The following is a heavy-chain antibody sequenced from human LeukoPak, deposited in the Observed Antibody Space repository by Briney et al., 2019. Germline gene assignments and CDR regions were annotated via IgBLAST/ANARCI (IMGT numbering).Heavy chain of an antibody. CDR1: GFIFNNHA. V-gene: IGHV3-30-3*01. Sequence: QPGRSLRLSCAASGFIFNNHAMHWVRQAPGKGLEWVAIISNDGSTKDHADSVKGRFTISRDNSKNTLYVQMNSLRGEDTAVYYCARDYSRSLNYMDVWGRGTTVTVSS. J-gene: IGHJ6*03. D-gene: IGHD4-11*01. CDR2: ISNDGSTK. CDR3: ARDYSRSLNYMDV.